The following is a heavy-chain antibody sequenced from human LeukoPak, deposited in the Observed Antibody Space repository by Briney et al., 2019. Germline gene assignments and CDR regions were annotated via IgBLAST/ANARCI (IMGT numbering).Heavy chain of an antibody. D-gene: IGHD1-7*01. CDR1: GGSISSGSYY. Sequence: PSETLSLTCTVSGGSISSGSYYWSWIRQPAGKGLEWIGRIYTSGSTNYNPSLKSRVTISVDTPKNQFSLKLSSVTAADTAVYYCARELELGDYFDYWGQGTLVTVSS. J-gene: IGHJ4*02. CDR3: ARELELGDYFDY. CDR2: IYTSGST. V-gene: IGHV4-61*02.